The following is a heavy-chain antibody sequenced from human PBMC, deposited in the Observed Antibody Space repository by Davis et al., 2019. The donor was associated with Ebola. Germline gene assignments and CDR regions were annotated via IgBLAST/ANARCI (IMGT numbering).Heavy chain of an antibody. V-gene: IGHV3-11*01. CDR1: GFTFSDYY. CDR2: ISSSGSTI. Sequence: GASLKISCAASGFTFSDYYMSWIRQAPGKGLEWVSYISSSGSTINYADSVKGRFTISRDNAKNSLYLQMNSLRAEDTAVYYCTSEIVGARGGDYWGQGTLVTVSS. J-gene: IGHJ4*02. D-gene: IGHD1-26*01. CDR3: TSEIVGARGGDY.